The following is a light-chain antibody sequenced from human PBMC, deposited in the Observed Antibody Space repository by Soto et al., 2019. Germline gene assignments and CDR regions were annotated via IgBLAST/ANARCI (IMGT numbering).Light chain of an antibody. CDR1: QSIARD. V-gene: IGKV1-39*01. J-gene: IGKJ1*01. Sequence: DIQMTQSPSSLSASVGSRVTLACRGSQSIARDLNWYQQKSGNAPKFMIYAASSLQNGVPSRFSGRGSGTDFTPTISSLQPEDSATYFCQQSYSTPPWTFGQGTKVDIK. CDR3: QQSYSTPPWT. CDR2: AAS.